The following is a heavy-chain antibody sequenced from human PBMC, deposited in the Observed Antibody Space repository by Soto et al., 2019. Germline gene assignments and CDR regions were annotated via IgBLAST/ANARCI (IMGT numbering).Heavy chain of an antibody. V-gene: IGHV5-51*01. CDR2: IYPGDSDT. J-gene: IGHJ4*02. CDR1: GYSFTSYW. Sequence: GESLKISCKGSGYSFTSYWLGWVRQMPGKGLEWMGIIYPGDSDTRYSPSFQGQVTISADKSISTAYLQWSSLKASDTAMYYCARQSRCTIGVCYNYGDRSIVYWGQGTLVTVSS. D-gene: IGHD2-8*01. CDR3: ARQSRCTIGVCYNYGDRSIVY.